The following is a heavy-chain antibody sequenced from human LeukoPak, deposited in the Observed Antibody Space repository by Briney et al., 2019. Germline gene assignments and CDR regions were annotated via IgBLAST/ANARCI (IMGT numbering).Heavy chain of an antibody. CDR1: GFTFTSYY. J-gene: IGHJ4*02. CDR3: AKEGAGDSKANDY. Sequence: ASVKVSCKASGFTFTSYYIPWVRPARGQGLEWMGCINANTGVATYAQKFQGRVTMTRDTSISAAYMELSSLRSDDTAMYYCAKEGAGDSKANDYWGQGALVSVSS. D-gene: IGHD3-10*01. V-gene: IGHV1-2*02. CDR2: INANTGVA.